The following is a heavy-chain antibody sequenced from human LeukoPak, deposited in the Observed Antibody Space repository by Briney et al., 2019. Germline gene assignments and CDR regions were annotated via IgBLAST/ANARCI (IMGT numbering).Heavy chain of an antibody. CDR3: AREADIVVVPAAMPFDY. V-gene: IGHV1-46*01. CDR2: INPSGGST. D-gene: IGHD2-2*01. J-gene: IGHJ4*02. CDR1: GYSFTSYY. Sequence: ASVKVSRKAAGYSFTSYYMHWVRQAPGQGPEWMGIINPSGGSTSYAQKFQGRVTMTRDTSTSTVYMELSSLRSEDTAVYYCAREADIVVVPAAMPFDYWGQGTLVTVSS.